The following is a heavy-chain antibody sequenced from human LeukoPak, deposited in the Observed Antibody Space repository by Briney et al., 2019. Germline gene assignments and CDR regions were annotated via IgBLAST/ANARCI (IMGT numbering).Heavy chain of an antibody. CDR3: ARDSSGWPGQIDY. Sequence: SETLSLTCTVSGDSISSSSYYWGWIRQPPGKGLEWIGSIYYSGSTYYNPSLKSRVTIPVDTSKNQFSLKLSSVTAADTAVYYCARDSSGWPGQIDYWGQGTLVTVSS. V-gene: IGHV4-39*07. CDR2: IYYSGST. CDR1: GDSISSSSYY. J-gene: IGHJ4*02. D-gene: IGHD6-19*01.